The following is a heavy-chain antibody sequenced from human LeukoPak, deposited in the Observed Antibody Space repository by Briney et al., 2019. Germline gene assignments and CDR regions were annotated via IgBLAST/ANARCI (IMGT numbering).Heavy chain of an antibody. CDR3: ARHPLRGGFDY. V-gene: IGHV4-59*08. Sequence: NASETLSLTCTVSGVSITDYYWSWIRQPPGKGLEWIAYIFHTGDTRYNPSLKSRITISLDTSKNQFSLKLNSVTAADTAVYYCARHPLRGGFDYWGQGTLVTVSS. J-gene: IGHJ4*02. CDR1: GVSITDYY. CDR2: IFHTGDT.